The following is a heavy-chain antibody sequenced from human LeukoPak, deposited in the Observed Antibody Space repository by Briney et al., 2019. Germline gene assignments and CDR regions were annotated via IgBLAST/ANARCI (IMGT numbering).Heavy chain of an antibody. CDR1: GYSISSGNY. CDR3: ARAPNYYDSSGYYSNWFDP. D-gene: IGHD3-22*01. CDR2: IFHSGST. V-gene: IGHV4-38-2*02. Sequence: PSETLSLTCTVSGYSISSGNYWGWIRQPPGKGLEWITNIFHSGSTYYNPSLKSRVTISVDTSKNQFSLKLSSVTAADTAVYYCARAPNYYDSSGYYSNWFDPWGQGILVTVSS. J-gene: IGHJ5*02.